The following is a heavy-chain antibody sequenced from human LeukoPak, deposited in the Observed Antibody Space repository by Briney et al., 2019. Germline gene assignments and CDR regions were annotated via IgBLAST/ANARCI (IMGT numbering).Heavy chain of an antibody. V-gene: IGHV3-21*01. CDR2: ISSSSYI. Sequence: GGSLRLSCAASGFTFSSYSMNWVRQAPGKGLEWVSSISSSSYIYYADSVKGRFTISRDNAKNSLYLQMNSLRAEDTAVYYCARVDYGGNSGFDYWGQGTLVTVSS. CDR1: GFTFSSYS. J-gene: IGHJ4*02. D-gene: IGHD4-23*01. CDR3: ARVDYGGNSGFDY.